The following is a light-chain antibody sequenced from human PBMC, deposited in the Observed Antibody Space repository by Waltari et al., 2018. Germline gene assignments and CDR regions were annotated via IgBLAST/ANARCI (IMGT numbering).Light chain of an antibody. J-gene: IGLJ3*02. CDR1: SCPVSGTLS. Sequence: TVVTQDPSLPGSPGGTVTLSRAFSSCPVSGTLSSSWYQQTPGQAPRTLVNKRNNRSSGVTARCSCCTPSDTAGLPTTAAQEEDESDYYCVLYMGSGTWVFGGGTKLTVL. CDR2: KRN. V-gene: IGLV8-61*01. CDR3: VLYMGSGTWV.